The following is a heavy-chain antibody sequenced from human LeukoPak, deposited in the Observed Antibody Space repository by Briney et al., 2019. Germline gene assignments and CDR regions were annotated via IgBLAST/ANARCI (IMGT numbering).Heavy chain of an antibody. V-gene: IGHV1-2*02. CDR1: GYTFTGYY. J-gene: IGHJ3*01. D-gene: IGHD1-1*01. Sequence: ASVKVSCKASGYTFTGYYMHWVRQAPGQGLEWMGWINPNSGGTNYAQKFQGRVTMTRDTSISTAYMELSRLRSDDTAVYYCARDRVRDNWNPDAFDFWGQGTMVTVSS. CDR2: INPNSGGT. CDR3: ARDRVRDNWNPDAFDF.